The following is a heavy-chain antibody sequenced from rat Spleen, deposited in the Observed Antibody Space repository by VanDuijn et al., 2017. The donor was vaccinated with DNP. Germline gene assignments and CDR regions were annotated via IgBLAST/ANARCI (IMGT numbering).Heavy chain of an antibody. CDR1: GFSLTSNN. CDR2: MSSGGST. D-gene: IGHD1-9*01. Sequence: QVQLKESGPGLVQPSQTLSLTCTVAGFSLTSNNVHWLRQPPGKGLEWIATMSSGGSTYYNSVLKSRLSINRDTSESQVFLKMNSLQTEDTAMYFCARSHTTGLTWFAYWGQGTLVTVSS. CDR3: ARSHTTGLTWFAY. J-gene: IGHJ3*01. V-gene: IGHV2-6*01.